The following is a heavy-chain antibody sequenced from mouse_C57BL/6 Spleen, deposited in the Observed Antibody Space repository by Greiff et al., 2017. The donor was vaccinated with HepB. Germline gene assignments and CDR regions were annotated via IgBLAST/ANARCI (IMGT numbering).Heavy chain of an antibody. CDR2: IYPGNSDT. V-gene: IGHV1-5*01. Sequence: EVQLQQSGTVLARPGASVKMSCKTSGYTFTSYWMHWVKQRPGQGLEWIGAIYPGNSDTSYNQKFKGKAKLTAVTSASTAYMELSSLTNEDSAVYYCTGSTPTVGYFDVWGTGTTVTVSS. D-gene: IGHD1-1*01. J-gene: IGHJ1*03. CDR3: TGSTPTVGYFDV. CDR1: GYTFTSYW.